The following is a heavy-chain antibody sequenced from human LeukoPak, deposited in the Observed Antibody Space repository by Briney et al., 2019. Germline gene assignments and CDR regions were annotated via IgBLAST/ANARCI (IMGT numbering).Heavy chain of an antibody. CDR3: ARVVRGAVTSNCFDP. CDR1: GGSINDYY. J-gene: IGHJ5*02. V-gene: IGHV4-4*09. CDR2: ISNSVTT. D-gene: IGHD4-17*01. Sequence: SETLSLTCTVSGGSINDYYWTWIRQAPGKELQWLGYISNSVTTDYNPSLKVQGTISMDTSNNKFSLQLPINTAAATAMPYYARVVRGAVTSNCFDPWGQGTLVTVSS.